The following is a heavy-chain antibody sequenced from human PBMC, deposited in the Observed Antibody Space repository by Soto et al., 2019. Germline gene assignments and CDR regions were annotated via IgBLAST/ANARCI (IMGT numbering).Heavy chain of an antibody. CDR2: INAGNGNT. J-gene: IGHJ5*02. Sequence: GASVKVSCKASGYTFTSYAMHWVRQAPGQRLEWMGWINAGNGNTKYSQKFQGRVTITRDTSASTAYMELSSLRSEDTAVYYCAREDSSGWSEGVIGWFDPWGQGTMVTVSS. V-gene: IGHV1-3*01. CDR3: AREDSSGWSEGVIGWFDP. CDR1: GYTFTSYA. D-gene: IGHD6-19*01.